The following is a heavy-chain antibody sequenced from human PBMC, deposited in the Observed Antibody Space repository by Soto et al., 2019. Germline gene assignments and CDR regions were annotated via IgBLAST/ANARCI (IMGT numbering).Heavy chain of an antibody. D-gene: IGHD2-2*01. CDR2: ISLYSDGT. V-gene: IGHV1-18*01. CDR1: GYTFSNYG. Sequence: EGSVKVSCQTSGYTFSNYGITLVRQAPGQPLEWLGWISLYSDGTNYAQKFQGRVSMTTDTSTTTAYMELRSLRSDGTAVYYCARVVPGAEAWFGPWGQGTLVTCSS. J-gene: IGHJ5*02. CDR3: ARVVPGAEAWFGP.